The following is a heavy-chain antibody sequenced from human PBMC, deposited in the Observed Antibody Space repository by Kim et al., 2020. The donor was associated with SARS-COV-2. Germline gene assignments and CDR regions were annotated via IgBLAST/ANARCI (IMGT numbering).Heavy chain of an antibody. Sequence: GGSLRLSCAVSGFSFTNAWMSWARQGPGRGLEWVCRIKSKTDGGTTDYAAPVRGRFTISRDESKNILFLQMNSLKTEDTARYYCTTDRGIAPRPIFAYWGQGTLVTVSS. CDR3: TTDRGIAPRPIFAY. CDR2: IKSKTDGGTT. V-gene: IGHV3-15*01. J-gene: IGHJ4*02. CDR1: GFSFTNAW. D-gene: IGHD6-6*01.